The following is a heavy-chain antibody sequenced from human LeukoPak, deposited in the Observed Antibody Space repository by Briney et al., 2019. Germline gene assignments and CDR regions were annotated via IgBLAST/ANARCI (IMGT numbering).Heavy chain of an antibody. J-gene: IGHJ4*02. CDR1: GGTFSSYT. CDR2: IIPIFGTA. D-gene: IGHD2-2*01. V-gene: IGHV1-69*13. Sequence: GASVKVSCKASGGTFSSYTISWVRQAPGQGLEWMGGIIPIFGTANYAQKFQGRVTITADESTSTAYMELSSLRSEDTAVYCCARWGDIVVVPAAMAYFDYWGQGTLVTVSS. CDR3: ARWGDIVVVPAAMAYFDY.